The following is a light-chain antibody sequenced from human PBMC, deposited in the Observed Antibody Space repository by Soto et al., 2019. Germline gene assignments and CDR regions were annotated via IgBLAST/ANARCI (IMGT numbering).Light chain of an antibody. J-gene: IGKJ4*01. CDR2: TAS. V-gene: IGKV3-20*01. CDR1: QSVASSY. CDR3: HKYGTSPLT. Sequence: EIVLTQSPGTLSLSPGERATLSCRASQSVASSYIAWFQQKSGQPPMLLIYTASSRAPGIPDRFTASGSGTDFTLTISRLEPEDFAVFYCHKYGTSPLTFGGGTKVEIK.